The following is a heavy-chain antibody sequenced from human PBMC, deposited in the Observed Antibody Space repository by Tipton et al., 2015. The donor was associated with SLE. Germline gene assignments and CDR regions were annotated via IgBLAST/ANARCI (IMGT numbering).Heavy chain of an antibody. D-gene: IGHD3-10*01. Sequence: TLSLTCTVSRGSISSSSYYWGWIRQPPGKGLEWIGSIYYSGTTYYNPSLKSRATIDVDTSKNQFSLKLNSVTAADTAVYYCARPYGSGTIDYWGQGILVTVSS. CDR1: RGSISSSSYY. CDR2: IYYSGTT. V-gene: IGHV4-39*01. CDR3: ARPYGSGTIDY. J-gene: IGHJ4*02.